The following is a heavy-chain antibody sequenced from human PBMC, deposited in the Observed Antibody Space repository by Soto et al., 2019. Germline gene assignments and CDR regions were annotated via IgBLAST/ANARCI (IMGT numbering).Heavy chain of an antibody. D-gene: IGHD6-6*01. CDR1: GGSISSYY. J-gene: IGHJ5*02. CDR2: IYYSGST. Sequence: SETLSLTCTVSGGSISSYYWSWIRQPPGKGLEWIGYIYYSGSTNYNPSLKSRVTISVDTSKNQFSLKLSSVTAADTAVYYCARDTYSSSSLVLENWFDPWGQGTLVTVSS. CDR3: ARDTYSSSSLVLENWFDP. V-gene: IGHV4-59*01.